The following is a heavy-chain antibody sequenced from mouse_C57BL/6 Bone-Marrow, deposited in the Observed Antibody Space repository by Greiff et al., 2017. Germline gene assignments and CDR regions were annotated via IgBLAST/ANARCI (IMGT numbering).Heavy chain of an antibody. Sequence: VQLQQSGPELVKPGASVKLSCKASGYTFTDYYMNWVRQSHGKSLEWIGDINPNNGGTSYNQKFKGKATLTVDKSSSTAYMELRSLTSEDSAVYYCAREAGTDAMDYWGQGTSVTVSS. CDR1: GYTFTDYY. D-gene: IGHD4-1*01. CDR3: AREAGTDAMDY. V-gene: IGHV1-26*01. CDR2: INPNNGGT. J-gene: IGHJ4*01.